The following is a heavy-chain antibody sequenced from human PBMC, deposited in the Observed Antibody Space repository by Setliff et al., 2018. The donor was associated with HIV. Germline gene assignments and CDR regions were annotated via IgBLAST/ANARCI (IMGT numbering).Heavy chain of an antibody. J-gene: IGHJ4*02. Sequence: ETLSLTCVVSGYSISNTGHYWGWIRQPPGKGLEWIGSIYHTGDTYDNPSLKNRVTISRDTSKDRFSLNLRSVTAADTAIYYCARHKTHDYDGNSVYFDFWGQGMLVTVSS. CDR3: ARHKTHDYDGNSVYFDF. D-gene: IGHD4-17*01. CDR1: GYSISNTGHY. CDR2: IYHTGDT. V-gene: IGHV4-38-2*01.